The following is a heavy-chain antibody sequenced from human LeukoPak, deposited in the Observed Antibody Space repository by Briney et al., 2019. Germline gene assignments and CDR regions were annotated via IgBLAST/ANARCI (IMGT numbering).Heavy chain of an antibody. CDR3: SKDLERHTVGYFDS. D-gene: IGHD1-1*01. V-gene: IGHV3-23*01. Sequence: GALRPSCAASGFTFSNYAMSWVRQAPGKGLEWVSSLSGNERDTRYADSVRGRFTISRDNSENLLYLQMTSLGAEDTAIYYCSKDLERHTVGYFDSWGQGVLVTVSS. J-gene: IGHJ4*02. CDR1: GFTFSNYA. CDR2: LSGNERDT.